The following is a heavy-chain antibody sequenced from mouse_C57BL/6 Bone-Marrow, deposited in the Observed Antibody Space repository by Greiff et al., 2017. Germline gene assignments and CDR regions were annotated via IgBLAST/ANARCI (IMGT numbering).Heavy chain of an antibody. CDR2: ISDGGSYT. Sequence: DVMLVESGGGLVKPGGSLKLSCAASGFTFSSYAMSWVRQTPEKRLEWVATISDGGSYTYYPDNVKGRFTISRDNAKNNLYLQMSHLKSEDTAMYYCARMCYWYFDVWGTGTTVTVSS. J-gene: IGHJ1*03. V-gene: IGHV5-4*03. CDR3: ARMCYWYFDV. CDR1: GFTFSSYA.